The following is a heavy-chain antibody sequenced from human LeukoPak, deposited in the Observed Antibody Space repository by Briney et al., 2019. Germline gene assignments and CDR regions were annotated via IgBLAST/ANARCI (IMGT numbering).Heavy chain of an antibody. J-gene: IGHJ6*03. Sequence: PGESLKISCQGSGYSFTSYWIGWVRQMPGKGLEWMGIIYPGDSDTRYSPSFQGQVTISADKSISTAYLQWSSLKASDTAIYYCARHLGITGTLGYMDVWGKGTTVTVSS. CDR3: ARHLGITGTLGYMDV. CDR2: IYPGDSDT. V-gene: IGHV5-51*01. CDR1: GYSFTSYW. D-gene: IGHD1-7*01.